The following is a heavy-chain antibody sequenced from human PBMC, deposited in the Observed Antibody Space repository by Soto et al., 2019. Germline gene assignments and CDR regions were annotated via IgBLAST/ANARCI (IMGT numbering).Heavy chain of an antibody. Sequence: QVQLVESGGGVVQPGMSLRLSCAASGFIFSSYAVHWVRQAPGKGLEWVAVITYDGRKKYYADSVKGRFTISRDNSKNTLYLQMSALGADDTAVYLCATGAPDGDFFDDWGHGTLVTVSS. J-gene: IGHJ4*01. CDR3: ATGAPDGDFFDD. CDR1: GFIFSSYA. V-gene: IGHV3-30*11. D-gene: IGHD1-26*01. CDR2: ITYDGRKK.